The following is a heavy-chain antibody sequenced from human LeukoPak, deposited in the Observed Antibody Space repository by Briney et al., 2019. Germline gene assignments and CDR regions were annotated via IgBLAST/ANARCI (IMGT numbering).Heavy chain of an antibody. V-gene: IGHV1-69*05. J-gene: IGHJ3*02. Sequence: GASVKVSCKASGGTFSSYAISWVRQAPGQGLEWMGGIIPIFGTANYAQKFQGRVTITTDESTSTAYMELSSLRSEDTAVYYCARPLGRRVYAFDIWGQGTMVTVSS. CDR1: GGTFSSYA. D-gene: IGHD7-27*01. CDR3: ARPLGRRVYAFDI. CDR2: IIPIFGTA.